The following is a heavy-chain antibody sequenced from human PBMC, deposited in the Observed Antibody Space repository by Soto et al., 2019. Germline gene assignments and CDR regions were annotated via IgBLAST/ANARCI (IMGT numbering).Heavy chain of an antibody. V-gene: IGHV1-18*04. Sequence: ASVKVSCKASGYTFTKYDISWVRQAPGQGLEWLGLISPNSGRPSYAQKFEGRVTMTTDTSTTTAYLELRSLRSDDTAVYYCVRQYYDFWTDYPDFDYWGQGALVTVSS. J-gene: IGHJ4*02. CDR2: ISPNSGRP. CDR1: GYTFTKYD. D-gene: IGHD3-3*01. CDR3: VRQYYDFWTDYPDFDY.